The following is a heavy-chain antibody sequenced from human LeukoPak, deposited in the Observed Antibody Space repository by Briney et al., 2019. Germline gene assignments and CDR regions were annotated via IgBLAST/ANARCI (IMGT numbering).Heavy chain of an antibody. CDR3: VSKHFDY. Sequence: GGSLRLSCAASGFTFSSYWMHWVRQAPGKGLVWVSRINSDGSSTSYADSVKGRFTISRDNAKNTLYLQMNSLRAEDTAVIAVVSKHFDYWGQGTLVTVSS. J-gene: IGHJ4*02. CDR1: GFTFSSYW. CDR2: INSDGSST. V-gene: IGHV3-74*01. D-gene: IGHD3-22*01.